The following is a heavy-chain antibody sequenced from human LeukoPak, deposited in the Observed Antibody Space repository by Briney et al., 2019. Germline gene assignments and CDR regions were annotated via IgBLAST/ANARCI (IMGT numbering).Heavy chain of an antibody. Sequence: GRSLRLSCAASGFTFDDYAMHWVRQAPGKGLEWVSGISWNSGSIGYADSVKGRFTISRDNAKNSLYLQMNSLRAEDTAVYYCAKTPLRSGYSYGSAEYFQHWGQGTLVTVSS. V-gene: IGHV3-9*01. CDR3: AKTPLRSGYSYGSAEYFQH. D-gene: IGHD5-18*01. CDR1: GFTFDDYA. CDR2: ISWNSGSI. J-gene: IGHJ1*01.